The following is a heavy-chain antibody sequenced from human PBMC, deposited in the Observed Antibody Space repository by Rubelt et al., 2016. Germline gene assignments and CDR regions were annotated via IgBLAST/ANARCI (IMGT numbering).Heavy chain of an antibody. J-gene: IGHJ4*02. CDR3: ASWPLGYCSGGTCYSFDY. V-gene: IGHV4-34*01. Sequence: QVQLQQWGAGLLKPSETLSLTCVVSGGSFSAYYWSWIRQPPGKGLEWIGEINHSGSTTYNPSLKGRVTMSVDTSKNQFSLRSGLVTAAYTSVYYCASWPLGYCSGGTCYSFDYWGQGTLVTVSS. D-gene: IGHD2-15*01. CDR1: GGSFSAYY. CDR2: INHSGST.